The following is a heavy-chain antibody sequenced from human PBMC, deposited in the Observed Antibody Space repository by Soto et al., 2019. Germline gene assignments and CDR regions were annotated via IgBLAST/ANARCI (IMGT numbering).Heavy chain of an antibody. Sequence: ASVKVSCKASGDSFRSYSLSWVRQAPGQGLEWIGGFIPIFGTPNYAQRFQGRLTISADESTSTVSMDLSSLRSEDTAVYYCAWARGVVDNYYYYGMDVWGQGTTVTVSS. CDR2: FIPIFGTP. J-gene: IGHJ6*02. V-gene: IGHV1-69*13. CDR3: AWARGVVDNYYYYGMDV. D-gene: IGHD3-22*01. CDR1: GDSFRSYS.